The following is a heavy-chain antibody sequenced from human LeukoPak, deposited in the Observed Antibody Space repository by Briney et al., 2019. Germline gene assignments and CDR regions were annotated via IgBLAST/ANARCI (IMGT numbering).Heavy chain of an antibody. D-gene: IGHD2-15*01. V-gene: IGHV4-59*01. CDR3: ARDRGYCSGGSCYGHYYYMDV. CDR2: IYYSGST. J-gene: IGHJ6*03. Sequence: SETLSLTCTVSGGSISRYYWSWIRQPPGKGLEWIGYIYYSGSTNYNPSLKSRVTISVDTSKNQFSLKLSSVTAADTAVYYCARDRGYCSGGSCYGHYYYMDVWGKGTTVTVSS. CDR1: GGSISRYY.